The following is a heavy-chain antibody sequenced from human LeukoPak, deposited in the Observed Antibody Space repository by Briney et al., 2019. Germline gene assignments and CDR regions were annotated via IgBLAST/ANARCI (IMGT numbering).Heavy chain of an antibody. J-gene: IGHJ4*02. Sequence: ASETLSLTCTVSGGSISSYYWSWIRQPPGKGLEWIGYIYYSGSTNYNPSLKSRVTISVDTSKNQFSLKLSSVTAADTAVYYCARVTSSSSLDYWGQGTLVTVSS. CDR2: IYYSGST. CDR1: GGSISSYY. CDR3: ARVTSSSSLDY. D-gene: IGHD6-6*01. V-gene: IGHV4-59*01.